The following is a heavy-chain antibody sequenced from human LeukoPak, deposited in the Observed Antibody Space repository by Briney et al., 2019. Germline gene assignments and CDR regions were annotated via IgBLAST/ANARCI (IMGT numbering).Heavy chain of an antibody. D-gene: IGHD1-26*01. V-gene: IGHV4-39*01. Sequence: SETLSLTCNVSGGSISSPVHHWGWIRQSPGKGLEWIGAFSSSGNTFYNPSLKSRVTISVDMSNKQVSLNMNSVTAADTAVYFCARHLTFGSVMNWGQGTLVTVSS. J-gene: IGHJ4*02. CDR3: ARHLTFGSVMN. CDR1: GGSISSPVHH. CDR2: FSSSGNT.